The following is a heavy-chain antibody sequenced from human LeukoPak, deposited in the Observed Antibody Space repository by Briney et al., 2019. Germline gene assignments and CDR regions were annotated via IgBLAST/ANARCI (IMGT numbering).Heavy chain of an antibody. V-gene: IGHV3-15*01. D-gene: IGHD3-22*01. CDR2: IKSKTDGGTT. CDR3: TTLWYYYDSMEDY. Sequence: GGSLRLSCAASGFTFSNAWMSWVRQAPGKGLEWVGRIKSKTDGGTTDYAAPVKGRFTISRDDSKNTLYLQMNSLKTEDTAVYYCTTLWYYYDSMEDYWGQGTLVTVSS. J-gene: IGHJ4*02. CDR1: GFTFSNAW.